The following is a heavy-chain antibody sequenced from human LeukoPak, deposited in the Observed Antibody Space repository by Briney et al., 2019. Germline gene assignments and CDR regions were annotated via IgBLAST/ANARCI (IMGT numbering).Heavy chain of an antibody. J-gene: IGHJ6*02. D-gene: IGHD2-8*02. CDR3: ARGLLVGHPYYCAMDV. CDR2: TYFRSKWYN. Sequence: SQTLSLTCAIYGDSVSSNSATWTWIRQSPSRSLEWLGGTYFRSKWYNDSAESVKSRISINPDTSKDQFSLQLSSVTPEDTAVYYCARGLLVGHPYYCAMDVWGQGTTVSVSS. V-gene: IGHV6-1*01. CDR1: GDSVSSNSAT.